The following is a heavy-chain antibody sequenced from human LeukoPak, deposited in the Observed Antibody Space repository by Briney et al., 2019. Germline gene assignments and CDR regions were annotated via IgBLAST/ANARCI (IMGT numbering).Heavy chain of an antibody. V-gene: IGHV4-59*01. D-gene: IGHD7-27*01. CDR3: ARGRWGFGY. CDR1: GGSISSYY. CDR2: IHYSGST. Sequence: SETLSLTCTVSGGSISSYYWSWIRHPPGKGLEWIGYIHYSGSTNYNPSLKSRVTISVDTSKNQFSLKLSSVTAADTAVYYCARGRWGFGYWGQGTLVTVSS. J-gene: IGHJ4*02.